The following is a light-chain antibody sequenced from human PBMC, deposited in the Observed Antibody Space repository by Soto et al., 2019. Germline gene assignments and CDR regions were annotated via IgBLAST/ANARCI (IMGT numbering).Light chain of an antibody. CDR3: QQYGSSPIT. CDR1: QSVSTN. V-gene: IGKV3-20*01. J-gene: IGKJ5*01. CDR2: DAS. Sequence: LVRTQSPATRSVSPGKRATLSCRASQSVSTNLAWYQQKPGQAPRLLIYDASNRATGIPARFSGSGSGTDFTLTINRLEPEDFAVYYCQQYGSSPITFGRGTRLEIK.